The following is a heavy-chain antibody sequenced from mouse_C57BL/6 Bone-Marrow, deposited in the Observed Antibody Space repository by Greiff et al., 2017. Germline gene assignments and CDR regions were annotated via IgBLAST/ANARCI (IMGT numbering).Heavy chain of an antibody. CDR2: IRSKSNNYAT. Sequence: EVKLVESGGGLVQPKGSLKLSCAASGFSFNTYAMNWVRQAPGKGLEWVARIRSKSNNYATYYADSVKDRFTISRDDSETMLYLQMNNLKAEDTAMYYCVGGYYDYDAFAYWGQGTLVTVSA. D-gene: IGHD2-4*01. V-gene: IGHV10-1*01. CDR1: GFSFNTYA. CDR3: VGGYYDYDAFAY. J-gene: IGHJ3*01.